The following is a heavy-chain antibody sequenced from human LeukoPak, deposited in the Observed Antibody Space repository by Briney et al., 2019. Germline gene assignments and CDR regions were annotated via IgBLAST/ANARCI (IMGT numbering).Heavy chain of an antibody. V-gene: IGHV3-9*01. CDR2: ISWNSGSI. D-gene: IGHD3-22*01. Sequence: GGSLRLSCAASGFTFDDYAMHWVRQAPGKGLEWVSGISWNSGSIGYADSVKGRFTISRDNAKNSLFLHMNSLRAEDAALYYCAKGDDSSGYSSFDYWGQGTLVIVSS. J-gene: IGHJ4*02. CDR1: GFTFDDYA. CDR3: AKGDDSSGYSSFDY.